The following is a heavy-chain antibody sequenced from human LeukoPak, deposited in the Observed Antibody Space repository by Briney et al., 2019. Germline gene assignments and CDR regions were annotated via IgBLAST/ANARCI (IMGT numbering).Heavy chain of an antibody. Sequence: ASVEVSCKASGYTFTNYDINWVRQASGQGLEWMGWLNPNGGNTAYARKFQGRVTITRSTSISTAYMELSSLRSEDTAVYYCARIPTRAKNYYYYYMDVWGKGTTVTVSS. CDR3: ARIPTRAKNYYYYYMDV. CDR1: GYTFTNYD. J-gene: IGHJ6*03. CDR2: LNPNGGNT. V-gene: IGHV1-8*03. D-gene: IGHD2/OR15-2a*01.